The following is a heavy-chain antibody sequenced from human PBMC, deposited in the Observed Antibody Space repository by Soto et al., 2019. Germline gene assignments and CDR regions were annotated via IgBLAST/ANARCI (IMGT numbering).Heavy chain of an antibody. J-gene: IGHJ5*01. CDR1: GGSVSDNS. CDR2: INHRGQS. Sequence: PSETLSLTCAVSGGSVSDNSWIWIRQPPGKGLEWIGEINHRGQSNYKPSLRSRTIISVDRSNNQVSLNLTSVTAADTAVYYCAKISRITIFGGGWFDPWGQGTLVTVSS. V-gene: IGHV4-34*01. CDR3: AKISRITIFGGGWFDP. D-gene: IGHD3-3*01.